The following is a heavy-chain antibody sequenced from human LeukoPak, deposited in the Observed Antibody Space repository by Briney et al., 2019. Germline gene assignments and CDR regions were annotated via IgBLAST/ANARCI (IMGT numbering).Heavy chain of an antibody. Sequence: GGSLRLSCAASGFTFDDYAMHWVRQAPGKGLEWVSLISGDGGSTYYADSVKGRFTISRDNSKNSLYLQMNSLRTEDTALYYFAKGPRQWLVAFFDHWGQGTLVTVLS. J-gene: IGHJ4*01. D-gene: IGHD6-19*01. V-gene: IGHV3-43*02. CDR3: AKGPRQWLVAFFDH. CDR2: ISGDGGST. CDR1: GFTFDDYA.